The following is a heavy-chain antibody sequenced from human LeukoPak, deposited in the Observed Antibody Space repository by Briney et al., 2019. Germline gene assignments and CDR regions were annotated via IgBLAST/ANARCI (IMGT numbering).Heavy chain of an antibody. V-gene: IGHV4-59*08. CDR2: IYYSGST. J-gene: IGHJ4*02. CDR1: GGSISPYY. D-gene: IGHD2-15*01. Sequence: SETLSLTCTVSGGSISPYYWSWIRQPPGKGLEWIGYIYYSGSTNYNPSLESRVTISVDTSKTQFSLKLSSVTAADTAVYYCVRQPSIFYFDYWGQGTLVTVSS. CDR3: VRQPSIFYFDY.